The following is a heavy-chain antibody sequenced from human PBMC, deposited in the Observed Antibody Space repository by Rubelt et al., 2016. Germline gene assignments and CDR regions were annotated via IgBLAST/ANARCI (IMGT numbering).Heavy chain of an antibody. CDR3: ARVLDVGVPEGAYCFDS. D-gene: IGHD2-21*01. V-gene: IGHV3-11*06. Sequence: SVRSRFTISRDNAKNSLSLQMNGLSAEDTAVYYCARVLDVGVPEGAYCFDSWGQGTLVTVSS. J-gene: IGHJ4*02.